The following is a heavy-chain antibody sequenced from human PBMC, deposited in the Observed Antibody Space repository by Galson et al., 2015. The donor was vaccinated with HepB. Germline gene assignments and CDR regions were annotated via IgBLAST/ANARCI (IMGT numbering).Heavy chain of an antibody. Sequence: SLRLSCAASGFTFSSYGMHWVRQAPGKGLEWVAVIWYDGSNKYYADSVKGRFTISRDNSKNTLYLQMNSLRAEDTAVYYCARDGGYSSSSHDYYGMDVWGQGTTVTVSS. CDR3: ARDGGYSSSSHDYYGMDV. CDR2: IWYDGSNK. D-gene: IGHD6-6*01. J-gene: IGHJ6*02. CDR1: GFTFSSYG. V-gene: IGHV3-33*01.